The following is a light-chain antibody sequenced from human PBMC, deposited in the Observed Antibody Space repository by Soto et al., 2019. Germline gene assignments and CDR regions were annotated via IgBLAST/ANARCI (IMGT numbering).Light chain of an antibody. V-gene: IGKV3-15*01. CDR3: QHYYNWPRT. Sequence: EIVMTQSPATLSVSPGERATLSCRASQSVGSNLAWYQQKPGQAPRLLIYDAATRAAGIPAWFSGSGSGTXXXLTXSSLQSEHFAVYYCQHYYNWPRTFGQGTKVEIK. CDR1: QSVGSN. CDR2: DAA. J-gene: IGKJ1*01.